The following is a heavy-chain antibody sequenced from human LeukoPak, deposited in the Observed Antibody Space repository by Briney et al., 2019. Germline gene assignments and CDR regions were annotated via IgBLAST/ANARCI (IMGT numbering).Heavy chain of an antibody. CDR2: ISAYNGNT. D-gene: IGHD3-9*01. CDR1: GYTFTSYG. J-gene: IGHJ6*04. Sequence: GASVKVSCKASGYTFTSYGISWVRQAPGQGLEWMGWISAYNGNTDYAQKLQGRVTMTTDTSTSTAHMELRSLRSDDTAVYYCARDSYDILTGSPYGMDVWGKGTTVTVSS. CDR3: ARDSYDILTGSPYGMDV. V-gene: IGHV1-18*04.